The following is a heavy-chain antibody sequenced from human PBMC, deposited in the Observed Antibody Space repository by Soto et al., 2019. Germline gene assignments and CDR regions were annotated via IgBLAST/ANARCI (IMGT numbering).Heavy chain of an antibody. D-gene: IGHD5-12*01. CDR1: GDYISSGSYY. CDR3: AREGRDGYNEYWFDP. Sequence: SSETLSLTCAVYGDYISSGSYYWGWIRQPPGKGLEWIGYIYYSGSTNYNPSLKSRVTISVDTSKNQFSLKLSSVTAADTAVYYCAREGRDGYNEYWFDPWGQGTLVTVSS. CDR2: IYYSGST. J-gene: IGHJ5*02. V-gene: IGHV4-61*01.